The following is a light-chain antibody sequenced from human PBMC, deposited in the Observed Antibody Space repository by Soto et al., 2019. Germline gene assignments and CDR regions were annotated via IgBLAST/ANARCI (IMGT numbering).Light chain of an antibody. CDR2: DVS. Sequence: QSALTQPASVSGSPGQSITISCTGTSSDVGGYNYVSWYQQHPGEAPKLMIYDVSDRTSGVSNRFSASKSGNTASLTISGLQPEDEADYFCCSYTSSSTPWVFGTGTKVTVL. J-gene: IGLJ1*01. V-gene: IGLV2-14*03. CDR1: SSDVGGYNY. CDR3: CSYTSSSTPWV.